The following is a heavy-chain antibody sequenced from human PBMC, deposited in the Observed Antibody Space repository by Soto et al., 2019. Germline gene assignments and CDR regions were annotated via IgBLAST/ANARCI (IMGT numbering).Heavy chain of an antibody. V-gene: IGHV4-38-2*01. CDR2: IYHSGST. Sequence: ASETLSLTCAVSGYSISSGYYWGWIRQPPGKGLEWIGSIYHSGSTYYNPSLKSRVTISVDTSKNQFSLKLSSVTAADTAVYYCARKAIAAAGSNWFDPWGQGTLVTVSS. CDR3: ARKAIAAAGSNWFDP. CDR1: GYSISSGYY. J-gene: IGHJ5*02. D-gene: IGHD6-13*01.